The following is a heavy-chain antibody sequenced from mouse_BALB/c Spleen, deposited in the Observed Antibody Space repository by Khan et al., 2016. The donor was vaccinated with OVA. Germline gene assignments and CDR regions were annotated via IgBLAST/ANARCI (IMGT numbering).Heavy chain of an antibody. V-gene: IGHV2-4-1*01. CDR3: ARHAYRYDFSY. CDR2: IWSGGRT. CDR1: GFSLTIYG. J-gene: IGHJ3*01. Sequence: QVQLKESGPGLVQPSQSLSITCTVSGFSLTIYGVHWVRQSPGKGLEWLGVIWSGGRTDYNAAFIPRLSISKDNSKNQVFFKVNSLQADDTAIYYCARHAYRYDFSYWGQGTLVTVSA. D-gene: IGHD2-14*01.